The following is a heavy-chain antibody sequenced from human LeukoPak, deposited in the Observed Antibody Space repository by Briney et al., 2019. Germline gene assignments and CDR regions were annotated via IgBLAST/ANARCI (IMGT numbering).Heavy chain of an antibody. D-gene: IGHD7-27*01. J-gene: IGHJ4*02. CDR1: GFTFSTYG. CDR3: AKDGNWARFEN. CDR2: ITGSGGTT. V-gene: IGHV3-23*01. Sequence: GGTLRLSCAASGFTFSTYGMNWVRQAPGKGLEWVSGITGSGGTTYYADSVKGRFTISRDNSKNTLYLQMNSPRAEDTAAYYCAKDGNWARFENWGQGTLVTVSS.